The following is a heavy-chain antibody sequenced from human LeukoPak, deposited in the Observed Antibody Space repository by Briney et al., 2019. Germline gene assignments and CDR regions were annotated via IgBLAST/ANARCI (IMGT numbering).Heavy chain of an antibody. Sequence: SETLSLTCSVSGVLISSSSYYWAWIRQSPGKGLEWIGTIFHDGSTYYTPSLKGRVTISVDTSKNKFSLRLKSLTAADTAVYYCARQYNRRFLIPNYADTWGYTDHWGQGTLVAVSS. CDR3: ARQYNRRFLIPNYADTWGYTDH. D-gene: IGHD5-12*01. V-gene: IGHV4-39*01. J-gene: IGHJ4*02. CDR1: GVLISSSSYY. CDR2: IFHDGST.